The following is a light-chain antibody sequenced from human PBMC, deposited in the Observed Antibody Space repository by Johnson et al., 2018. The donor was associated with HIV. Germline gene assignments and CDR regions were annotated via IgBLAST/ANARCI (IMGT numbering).Light chain of an antibody. J-gene: IGLJ1*01. CDR3: GTWDSSLSAGV. CDR1: SSNVGNNY. CDR2: ENN. V-gene: IGLV1-51*02. Sequence: QLVLTQPPSVSAAPGQKVTIYCSGSSSNVGNNYVSWYQQLPGTAPKLLIYENNKRPSGIPDRFSGSKSGTSATLGITGLQTGDEADYYCGTWDSSLSAGVFGTVTKGTVL.